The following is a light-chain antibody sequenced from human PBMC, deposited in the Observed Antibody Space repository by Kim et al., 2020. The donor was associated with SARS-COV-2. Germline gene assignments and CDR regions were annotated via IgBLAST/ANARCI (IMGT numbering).Light chain of an antibody. CDR2: VKSDGSH. V-gene: IGLV4-69*01. J-gene: IGLJ3*02. CDR1: SGHNGYA. Sequence: QPVLTQSPSASASLGASVKFTCTLSSGHNGYAIAWHQQQPEKGPRYLMRVKSDGSHIKGDGIPDRFSGSSFGAQRYLTISSLQSEDEADYYCQTWGTGIQVFGGGTKLTVL. CDR3: QTWGTGIQV.